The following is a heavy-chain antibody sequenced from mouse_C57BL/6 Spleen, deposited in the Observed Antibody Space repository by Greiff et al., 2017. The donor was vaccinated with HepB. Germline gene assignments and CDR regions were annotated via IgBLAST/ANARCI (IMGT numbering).Heavy chain of an antibody. V-gene: IGHV5-16*01. D-gene: IGHD1-1*01. CDR3: ARDRGTTVSYFDV. Sequence: EVKVVESEGGLVQPGSSMKLSCTASGFTFSDYYMAWVRQVPEKGLEWVANINYDGSSTYYLDSLKSRFIISRDNAKNILYLQMSSLKSEDTATYYCARDRGTTVSYFDVWGTGTTVTVSS. J-gene: IGHJ1*03. CDR2: INYDGSST. CDR1: GFTFSDYY.